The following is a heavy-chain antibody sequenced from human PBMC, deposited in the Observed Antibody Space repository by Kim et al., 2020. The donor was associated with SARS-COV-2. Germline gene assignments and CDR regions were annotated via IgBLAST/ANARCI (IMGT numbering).Heavy chain of an antibody. CDR3: ARGNGDYRKYASDI. J-gene: IGHJ3*02. D-gene: IGHD4-17*01. CDR1: GFTFSSYW. CDR2: ISSDGSST. Sequence: GGSLRLSCAASGFTFSSYWMHWVRQAPGKGLVWVSRISSDGSSTSYADSVKDRVTISRDNAKNTGYLQMNSLRAEDTSVYYCARGNGDYRKYASDIWGQG. V-gene: IGHV3-74*01.